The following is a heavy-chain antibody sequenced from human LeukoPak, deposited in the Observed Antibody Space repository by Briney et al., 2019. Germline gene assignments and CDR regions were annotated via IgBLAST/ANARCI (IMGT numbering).Heavy chain of an antibody. J-gene: IGHJ6*03. Sequence: SETLSLTCAVYGRSFSGYYWSWIRQPPGKGLEWIGEINHSGSTNYNPSLKSRVTISVDTSKNQFSLKLSSVTAADTAVYYCASIGYCSGGSCYSPDYYYYMDVWGKGTTVTISS. CDR1: GRSFSGYY. CDR3: ASIGYCSGGSCYSPDYYYYMDV. V-gene: IGHV4-34*01. CDR2: INHSGST. D-gene: IGHD2-15*01.